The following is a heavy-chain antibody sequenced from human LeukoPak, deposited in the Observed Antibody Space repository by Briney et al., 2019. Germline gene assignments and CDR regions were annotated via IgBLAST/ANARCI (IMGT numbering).Heavy chain of an antibody. V-gene: IGHV4-38-2*01. Sequence: PSETLSLTCAVSGHSISTGYYWGWIRQPPGKGLEWIGSMSHNRGTYYNPSLKSRVTISMDTSKNQIALRLTSVTAADTAVYYCASYYASGVSAYNYYGMDVWGQGTMVIVSS. CDR3: ASYYASGVSAYNYYGMDV. D-gene: IGHD3-10*01. J-gene: IGHJ6*02. CDR2: MSHNRGT. CDR1: GHSISTGYY.